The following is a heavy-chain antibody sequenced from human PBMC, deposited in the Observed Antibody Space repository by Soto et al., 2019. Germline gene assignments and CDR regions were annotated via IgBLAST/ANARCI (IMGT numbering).Heavy chain of an antibody. Sequence: GGSLRLSCAASGFTFSSYAMSWVRQAPGKGLEWVSAISGSGGSTYYADSVKGRFTISRDNSKNTLYLQMNSLRAEDTAVYYCAKEFGSAIFGVVIPIPQYPIDYWGQGTLITVSS. CDR3: AKEFGSAIFGVVIPIPQYPIDY. J-gene: IGHJ4*02. V-gene: IGHV3-23*01. D-gene: IGHD3-3*01. CDR1: GFTFSSYA. CDR2: ISGSGGST.